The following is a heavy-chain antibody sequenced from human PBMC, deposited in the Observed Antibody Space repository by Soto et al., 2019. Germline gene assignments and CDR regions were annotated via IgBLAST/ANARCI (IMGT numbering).Heavy chain of an antibody. CDR2: IKGSHAGGTT. V-gene: IGHV3-15*01. CDR3: ATEGGYPGSNFYGAY. CDR1: VFTFTKGY. J-gene: IGHJ4*02. Sequence: EVQLVESGGGLVEPGGSIRLSCVASVFTFTKGYTTWVRQAPGKGLEWVGRIKGSHAGGTTDYATSVKGRFTISRDDSKNTLYLQMNSLKTEDTSVYYCATEGGYPGSNFYGAYWGQGTLVTVSS. D-gene: IGHD1-26*01.